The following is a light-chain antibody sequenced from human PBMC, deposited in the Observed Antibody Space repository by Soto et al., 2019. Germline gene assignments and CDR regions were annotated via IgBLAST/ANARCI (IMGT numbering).Light chain of an antibody. Sequence: IQMTQSPSTLFASVGDRVTITCRASQTIGNWLAWYQQKTGKAPKLLIYDASSLERGVPSRFNGSRSGTEFTLTISSLQPDDFATYYCQQYDSYSYTFGQGTRLEIK. V-gene: IGKV1-5*01. CDR1: QTIGNW. CDR3: QQYDSYSYT. J-gene: IGKJ5*01. CDR2: DAS.